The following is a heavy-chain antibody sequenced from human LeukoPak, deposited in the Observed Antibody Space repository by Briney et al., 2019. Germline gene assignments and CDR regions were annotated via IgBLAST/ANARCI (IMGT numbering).Heavy chain of an antibody. D-gene: IGHD5-24*01. CDR1: GDSVSSHDAA. J-gene: IGHJ3*01. CDR3: ARGGQGDGYSADEAFDF. CDR2: TYYRSGWYS. Sequence: SQTLSLTCAISGDSVSSHDAAWNWIRQSPSRGLEWLGRTYYRSGWYSDYAVSVKSRVTINPDTSKNQFSLQLNSVTPEDTAVYYCARGGQGDGYSADEAFDFWGQGTMVTVSS. V-gene: IGHV6-1*01.